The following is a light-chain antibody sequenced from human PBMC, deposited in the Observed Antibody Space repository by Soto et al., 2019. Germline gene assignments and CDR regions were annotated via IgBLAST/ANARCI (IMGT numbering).Light chain of an antibody. CDR3: AAWDDSLNGYV. CDR2: SHY. Sequence: QSVLTQPPSASGTPGQRITISCSGSRSNIGTNTVNWYQSLPGTAPTLLIYSHYQRPSGVPDRFSGSKSGTSASLAISGLQSEDEADYYCAAWDDSLNGYVFETGTKVTVL. CDR1: RSNIGTNT. V-gene: IGLV1-44*01. J-gene: IGLJ1*01.